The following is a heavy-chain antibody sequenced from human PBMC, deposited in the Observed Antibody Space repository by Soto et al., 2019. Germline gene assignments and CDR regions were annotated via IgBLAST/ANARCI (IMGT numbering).Heavy chain of an antibody. V-gene: IGHV5-51*01. D-gene: IGHD5-18*01. CDR2: IYPGDSDT. CDR1: GYSFTNYW. J-gene: IGHJ4*02. Sequence: GESLKISCKGSGYSFTNYWIAWVRQMPGKGLEWMGVIYPGDSDTRYRPSFQGQVSISADKSITKDTSKNQVVLTMTNMDPVDTATYYCAHRQGWYIDYWGQGTLVTVSS. CDR3: TATYYCAHRQGWYIDY.